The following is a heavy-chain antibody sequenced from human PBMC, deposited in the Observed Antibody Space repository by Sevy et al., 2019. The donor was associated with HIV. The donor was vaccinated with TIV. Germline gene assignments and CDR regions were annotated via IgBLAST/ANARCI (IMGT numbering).Heavy chain of an antibody. J-gene: IGHJ4*02. V-gene: IGHV3-21*01. CDR3: ARDLQESSSWYFSYSSGWYRMMGFDY. CDR2: ISSSSSYI. Sequence: GGSLRLSCAASGFTFSSYSMNWVRQAPGKGLEWVSSISSSSSYIYYADSVKGRFTISRDNAKNSLYLQMNSLRAEDTAVYYCARDLQESSSWYFSYSSGWYRMMGFDYWGQGTLVTVSS. CDR1: GFTFSSYS. D-gene: IGHD6-19*01.